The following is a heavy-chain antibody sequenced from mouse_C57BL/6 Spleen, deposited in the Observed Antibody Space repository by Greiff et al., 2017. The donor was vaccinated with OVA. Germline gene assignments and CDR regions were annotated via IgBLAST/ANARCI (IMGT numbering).Heavy chain of an antibody. CDR3: AREGRSRGYFDV. Sequence: VQLQQSGAELVKPGASVKISCKASGYAFSSYWMNWVKQRPGKGLEWIGQIYPGDGDTNYNGKFKGKATLTADKSSSTAYMQLSSLTSEDSAVYFCAREGRSRGYFDVWGTGTTVTVSS. V-gene: IGHV1-80*01. CDR1: GYAFSSYW. CDR2: IYPGDGDT. J-gene: IGHJ1*03.